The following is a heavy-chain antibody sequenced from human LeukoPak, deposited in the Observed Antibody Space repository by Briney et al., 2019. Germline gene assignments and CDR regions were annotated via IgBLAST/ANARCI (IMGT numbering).Heavy chain of an antibody. D-gene: IGHD6-13*01. Sequence: SETLSLTCTVPGGSISSSSYYWGWIRQPPGKGLEWIGSIYYSGSTYYNPSLKSRVTISVDTSKNQFSLKLSSVTAADTAVYYCARDLCSSRTNYAFVIWGLGTMVTVSS. V-gene: IGHV4-39*07. J-gene: IGHJ3*02. CDR2: IYYSGST. CDR1: GGSISSSSYY. CDR3: ARDLCSSRTNYAFVI.